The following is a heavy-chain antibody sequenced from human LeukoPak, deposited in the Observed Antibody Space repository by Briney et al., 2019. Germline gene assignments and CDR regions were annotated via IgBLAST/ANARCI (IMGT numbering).Heavy chain of an antibody. V-gene: IGHV5-51*01. CDR3: ARLRVSWHDAFDI. Sequence: GESLKISCEGSGYSFTSNWIGWVRQMPGKGLEWMGIIYPGDSDTRYSPSFQGQVTISADKSINTAYLQWSSLKASDTAMYYCARLRVSWHDAFDIWGQGTMVTVSS. CDR2: IYPGDSDT. CDR1: GYSFTSNW. J-gene: IGHJ3*02. D-gene: IGHD6-13*01.